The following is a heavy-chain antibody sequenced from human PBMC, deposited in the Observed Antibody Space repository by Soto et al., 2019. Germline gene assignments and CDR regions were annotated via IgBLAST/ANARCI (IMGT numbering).Heavy chain of an antibody. Sequence: QVQLQESGPGLVKPSETLSLTCAVSGASISSGDFHWTWIRQRPGEGLEWIGYIDFSGRTYYNPSLTSRVSISVDTSQNHFSLRLNSMTAADTAVYYCTRDSPPPPYFAYYGMDVWGQGTTVTVSS. V-gene: IGHV4-31*11. CDR2: IDFSGRT. J-gene: IGHJ6*02. CDR3: TRDSPPPPYFAYYGMDV. CDR1: GASISSGDFH. D-gene: IGHD3-10*01.